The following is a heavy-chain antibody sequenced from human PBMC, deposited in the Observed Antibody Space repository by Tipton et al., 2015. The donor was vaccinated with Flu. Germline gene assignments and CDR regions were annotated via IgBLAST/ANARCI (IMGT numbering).Heavy chain of an antibody. D-gene: IGHD2-21*01. CDR3: ARGPTYCGSACYYYFDS. CDR1: GFTFNSYW. CDR2: INQDRSEK. J-gene: IGHJ4*01. V-gene: IGHV3-7*01. Sequence: SLRLSCAASGFTFNSYWMTWVRQAPGKGLEWVANINQDRSEKSYVDSVRGRFTISRDNAKNSLYLQVNGLRAEDTAVYYCARGPTYCGSACYYYFDSWGQGTLLTVSS.